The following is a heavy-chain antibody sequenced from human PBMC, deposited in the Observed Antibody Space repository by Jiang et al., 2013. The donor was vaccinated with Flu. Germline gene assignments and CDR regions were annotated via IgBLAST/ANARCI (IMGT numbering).Heavy chain of an antibody. J-gene: IGHJ2*01. CDR1: GFTVSSNY. CDR2: IYSGGST. CDR3: ARARRGYGDYVSWYFDL. V-gene: IGHV3-53*01. D-gene: IGHD4-17*01. Sequence: EVQLLESGGGLIQPGGSLRLSCAASGFTVSSNYMSWVRQAPGKGLEWVSVIYSGGSTYYADSVKGRFTISRDNSKNTLYLQMNSLRAEDTAVYYCARARRGYGDYVSWYFDLWGRGTLVTVSS.